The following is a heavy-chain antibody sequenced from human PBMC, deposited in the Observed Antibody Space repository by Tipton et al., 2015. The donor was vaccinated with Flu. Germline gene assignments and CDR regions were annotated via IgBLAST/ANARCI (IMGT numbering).Heavy chain of an antibody. D-gene: IGHD4-23*01. V-gene: IGHV5-51*04. Sequence: VQLVQSGAEVKKTGESLKISCKGSGYTFTTHWIAWVRQLPGKGLEWMGIISPGDSDTRYSPSFQGQVTISSDKPIKTVYLQWRSLKASDTAMYFCVKQGSTVGDFDLWGQGTLVSVSS. CDR2: ISPGDSDT. J-gene: IGHJ4*02. CDR3: VKQGSTVGDFDL. CDR1: GYTFTTHW.